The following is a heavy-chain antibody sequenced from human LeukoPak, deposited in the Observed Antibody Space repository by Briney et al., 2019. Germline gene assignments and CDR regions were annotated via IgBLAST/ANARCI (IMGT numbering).Heavy chain of an antibody. CDR1: GGSIGSSSYY. D-gene: IGHD1-26*01. CDR3: ARVIVGAKSYFDY. J-gene: IGHJ4*02. CDR2: IYYSGST. Sequence: SETLSLTCTVSGGSIGSSSYYWGWIRQPPGKGLEWIGSIYYSGSTYYNPSLKSRVTISVDTSKNQFSLKPSSVTAADTAVYYCARVIVGAKSYFDYWGQGTLVTVSS. V-gene: IGHV4-39*01.